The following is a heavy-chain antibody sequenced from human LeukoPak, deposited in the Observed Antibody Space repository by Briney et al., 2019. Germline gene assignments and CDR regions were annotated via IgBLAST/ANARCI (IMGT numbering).Heavy chain of an antibody. Sequence: PSETLSLTCTVSGGSISSYYWTWIRQPPGKGLEWVSSISGSGGRTYYADSVKGRFTISRDNSKNTLYLQMNSLRAEDTAVYYCAKDRRRDSSGYDYWGQGTLVTVSS. D-gene: IGHD3-22*01. CDR1: GGSISSYY. V-gene: IGHV3-23*01. J-gene: IGHJ4*02. CDR2: ISGSGGRT. CDR3: AKDRRRDSSGYDY.